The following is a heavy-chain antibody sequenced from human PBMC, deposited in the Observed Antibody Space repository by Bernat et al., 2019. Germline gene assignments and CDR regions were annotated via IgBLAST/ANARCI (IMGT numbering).Heavy chain of an antibody. V-gene: IGHV3-30*18. CDR1: GFTFSSYG. CDR3: AKGLAYCSGGSCYPLDY. CDR2: ISYDGSNK. D-gene: IGHD2-15*01. J-gene: IGHJ4*02. Sequence: QVQLVESGGGVVQPGRSLRLSCAASGFTFSSYGMHWVRQAPGKGLEWVAVISYDGSNKYYADSVKGRFTNSRDNSKNTLYLQMNSLRAEDTAVYYCAKGLAYCSGGSCYPLDYWGQGTLVTVSS.